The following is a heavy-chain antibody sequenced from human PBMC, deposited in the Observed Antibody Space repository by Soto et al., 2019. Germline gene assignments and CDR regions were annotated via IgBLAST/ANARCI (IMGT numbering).Heavy chain of an antibody. CDR2: IIPIFGTA. CDR1: GGTFSSYA. Sequence: SLKVSCKASGGTFSSYAISWVRQAPGQGLEWMGGIIPIFGTANYAQKFQGRVTITADKSTSTAYMELSSLRSEDTAVYYCARGGDIAAAGDYYYGMDGWGQGATVTVAS. D-gene: IGHD6-13*01. CDR3: ARGGDIAAAGDYYYGMDG. J-gene: IGHJ6*02. V-gene: IGHV1-69*06.